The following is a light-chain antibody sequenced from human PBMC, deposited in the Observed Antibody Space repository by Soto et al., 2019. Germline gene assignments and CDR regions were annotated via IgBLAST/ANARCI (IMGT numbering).Light chain of an antibody. CDR1: QTINNY. CDR3: QKSITAPLS. J-gene: IGKJ4*01. V-gene: IGKV1-39*01. CDR2: AAS. Sequence: DIQMTQSPSSLSASVGDRVTITCRASQTINNYLNWYQQKPGKAPKLLIYAASSLQSWVPSRFSGSGSGTDFTLTISSLQAEDSATYFCQKSITAPLSFSGGTKVQVK.